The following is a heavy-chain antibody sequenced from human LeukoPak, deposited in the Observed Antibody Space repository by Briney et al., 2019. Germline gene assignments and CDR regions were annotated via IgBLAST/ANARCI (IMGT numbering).Heavy chain of an antibody. D-gene: IGHD3-10*01. CDR3: ARDQPLGGSAATPRG. CDR2: IKQDGSQK. CDR1: GFTFSSYW. J-gene: IGHJ4*02. Sequence: GGSLRLSCAASGFTFSSYWMSWVRQAPGKGLEWVANIKQDGSQKYYVDSVKGRFTISRDNAKNSLYLQMNSLRAEDTAVYYCARDQPLGGSAATPRGWGQGTLVTVSS. V-gene: IGHV3-7*01.